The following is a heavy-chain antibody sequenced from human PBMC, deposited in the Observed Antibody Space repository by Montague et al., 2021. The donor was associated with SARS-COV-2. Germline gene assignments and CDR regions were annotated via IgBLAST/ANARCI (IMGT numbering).Heavy chain of an antibody. CDR3: ASTLGYCSGGSCYDPGNYYYGMDV. D-gene: IGHD2-15*01. J-gene: IGHJ6*02. CDR2: ISYDGSNK. CDR1: GFTFSSYA. V-gene: IGHV3-30*04. Sequence: SLRLSCAASGFTFSSYAMHWVRQAPGKGLEWVAAISYDGSNKYYADSVKGRFTISRDNSKNTLYLQMNSLRAEDTAVHYCASTLGYCSGGSCYDPGNYYYGMDVWGQGATVTVSS.